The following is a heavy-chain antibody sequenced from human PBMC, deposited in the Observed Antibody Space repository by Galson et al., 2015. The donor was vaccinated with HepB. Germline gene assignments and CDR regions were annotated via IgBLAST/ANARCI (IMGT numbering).Heavy chain of an antibody. D-gene: IGHD3-16*01. CDR2: ISYDGSKK. V-gene: IGHV3-30*18. Sequence: SLRLSCAASGFIFGDYDIHWVRQAPGKGLEWVAVISYDGSKKFYADSVKGRFTISRDSPRNTLFLQMNGLRAEDAAVYYCAKAGSPYDYSYGMDVWGQGTTVTVSS. CDR3: AKAGSPYDYSYGMDV. J-gene: IGHJ6*02. CDR1: GFIFGDYD.